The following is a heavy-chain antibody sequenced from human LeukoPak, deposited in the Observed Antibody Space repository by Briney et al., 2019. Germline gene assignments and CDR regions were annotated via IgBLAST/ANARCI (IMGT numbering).Heavy chain of an antibody. D-gene: IGHD2-2*01. J-gene: IGHJ6*02. CDR1: GYTFTSYG. CDR2: ISAYNGNT. Sequence: GASVKVSCKASGYTFTSYGISWVRQAPGQGLEWMGWISAYNGNTNYAQKLQSRVTMTTDTSTSTAYMELRSLRSDDTAVYYCARVCSSTSCYHHYYYGMDVWGQGTTVTVSS. V-gene: IGHV1-18*01. CDR3: ARVCSSTSCYHHYYYGMDV.